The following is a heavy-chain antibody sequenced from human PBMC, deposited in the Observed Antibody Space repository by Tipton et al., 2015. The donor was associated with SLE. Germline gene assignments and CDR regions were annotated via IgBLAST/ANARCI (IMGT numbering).Heavy chain of an antibody. J-gene: IGHJ4*02. CDR3: AREAGGAAFDY. CDR2: ISSSGSTI. Sequence: SLRLSCAASGFTFSSYEMNWVRRAPGKGLECVSYISSSGSTIYYADSVKGRFTISRDNAKNSLSLQMNSLRAEDTAVYYCAREAGGAAFDYWGQGTLVTVSS. V-gene: IGHV3-48*03. D-gene: IGHD3-16*01. CDR1: GFTFSSYE.